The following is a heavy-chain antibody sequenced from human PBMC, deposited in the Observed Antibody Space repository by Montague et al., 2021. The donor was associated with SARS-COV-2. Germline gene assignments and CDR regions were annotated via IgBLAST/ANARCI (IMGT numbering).Heavy chain of an antibody. CDR2: IYHTGST. Sequence: TLSLTRTLSGGSISSGGYNWSWIRQHPGKGLEWIGYIYHTGSTHYXPSLKSRVTISKETSKNHFSLNLSSVTAADSAVCYCARDSGYYDSSGYSYDAFDIWGQGSKVTVSS. CDR1: GGSISSGGYN. V-gene: IGHV4-31*03. CDR3: ARDSGYYDSSGYSYDAFDI. J-gene: IGHJ3*02. D-gene: IGHD3-22*01.